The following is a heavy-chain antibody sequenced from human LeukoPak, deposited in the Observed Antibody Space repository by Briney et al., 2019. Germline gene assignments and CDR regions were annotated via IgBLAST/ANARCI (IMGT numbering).Heavy chain of an antibody. V-gene: IGHV4-34*01. J-gene: IGHJ5*02. D-gene: IGHD2-15*01. CDR2: INHSGNT. CDR1: GGSFSGYY. Sequence: SETLSLTCAVYGGSFSGYYWSWIRQAPGKGLEWIGEINHSGNTNYNPSLKRRVTISLDTSKNQFSLKLNSVTAADTAVYYCVTEPGYCTGGRCYGGWFDPWGQGTLVTVSS. CDR3: VTEPGYCTGGRCYGGWFDP.